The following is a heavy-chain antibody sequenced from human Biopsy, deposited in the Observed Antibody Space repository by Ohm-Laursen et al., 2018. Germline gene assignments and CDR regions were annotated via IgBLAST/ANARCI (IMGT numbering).Heavy chain of an antibody. D-gene: IGHD2-15*01. Sequence: SVKVSCNASGGTFTRYAMHWVRQAPRQGPEWMGRIISVHDIANYAQKFQGRVTITADKSTSTAYMELRNLRSEDTAVYYCARTLVDCTSGTCYDVGDGMDVWGQGTTVIVSS. CDR3: ARTLVDCTSGTCYDVGDGMDV. V-gene: IGHV1-69*04. CDR1: GGTFTRYA. CDR2: IISVHDIA. J-gene: IGHJ6*02.